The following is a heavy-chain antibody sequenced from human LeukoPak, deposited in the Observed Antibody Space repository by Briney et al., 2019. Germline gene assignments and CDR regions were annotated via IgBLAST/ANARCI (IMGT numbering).Heavy chain of an antibody. D-gene: IGHD6-19*01. Sequence: GGSLRLSCAASGFTFSSYAMHWVRQAPGKGLEWVAVISYDGSNKYYADSVKGRFTISRDNSKNTLYLQMNSPRAEDTAVYYCARDIAVAGYFDYWGQGTLVTVSS. CDR1: GFTFSSYA. V-gene: IGHV3-30-3*01. CDR3: ARDIAVAGYFDY. J-gene: IGHJ4*02. CDR2: ISYDGSNK.